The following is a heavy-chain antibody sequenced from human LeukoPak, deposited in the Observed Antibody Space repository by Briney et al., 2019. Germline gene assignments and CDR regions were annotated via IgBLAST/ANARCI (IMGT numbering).Heavy chain of an antibody. CDR2: ISYDGTNK. Sequence: GGSLRLSCAASRFTFSSCGMHWVRQAPGKGLEWVAGISYDGTNKYYADSVKGRFTISRDNSKNTLFLQMNSLRGEDTAVYDCATGGSAATTGVRLLEFTYWGQGPLSPSPQ. D-gene: IGHD4-23*01. CDR1: RFTFSSCG. CDR3: ATGGSAATTGVRLLEFTY. J-gene: IGHJ4*02. V-gene: IGHV3-30*03.